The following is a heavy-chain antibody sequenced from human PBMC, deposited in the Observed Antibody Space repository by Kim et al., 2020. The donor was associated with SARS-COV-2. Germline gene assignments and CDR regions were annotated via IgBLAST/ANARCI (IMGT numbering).Heavy chain of an antibody. D-gene: IGHD3-10*01. V-gene: IGHV4-4*02. J-gene: IGHJ4*02. CDR1: GGSISSSNW. CDR2: IYHSGST. Sequence: SETLSLTCAVSGGSISSSNWWSWVRQPPGKGLEWIGEIYHSGSTNYNPSLKSRVTISVDKSKNQFSLKLSSVTAADTAVYYCARWREYYYGSGSYYNWGQGTLVTVSS. CDR3: ARWREYYYGSGSYYN.